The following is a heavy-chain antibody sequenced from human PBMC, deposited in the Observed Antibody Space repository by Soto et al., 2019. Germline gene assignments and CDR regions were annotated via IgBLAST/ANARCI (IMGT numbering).Heavy chain of an antibody. CDR1: GGSISSGDYY. V-gene: IGHV4-30-4*01. CDR2: IYYSVST. CDR3: ATSPYGFCSGPRGSGMDV. J-gene: IGHJ6*02. D-gene: IGHD3-3*01. Sequence: QVQLQESGPGLVKPSQTLSLTCTVSGGSISSGDYYWSWIRQPPGKGLEGIGYIYYSVSTYYNPSLMSRVTISVDPSKNQFSLKLISVTAADTAVYYCATSPYGFCSGPRGSGMDVWGQGTTVTVSS.